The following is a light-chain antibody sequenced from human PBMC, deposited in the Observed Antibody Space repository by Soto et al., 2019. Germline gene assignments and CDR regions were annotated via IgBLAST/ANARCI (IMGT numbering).Light chain of an antibody. V-gene: IGLV2-14*01. J-gene: IGLJ2*01. CDR2: EVS. CDR3: SSYTSSSLVV. Sequence: QSALTQPASVSGSPGQSITISCTGNSSDVGGYNYVSWYQQHPGKAPKLMIYEVSNRPSGVSNRFSGSKSGNTASLTISGLQAEDEADYYCSSYTSSSLVVFGGGTKVTVL. CDR1: SSDVGGYNY.